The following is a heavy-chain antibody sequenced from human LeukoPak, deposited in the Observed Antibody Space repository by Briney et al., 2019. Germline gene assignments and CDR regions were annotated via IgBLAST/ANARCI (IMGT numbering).Heavy chain of an antibody. D-gene: IGHD2-15*01. CDR3: ARQEQDIVVVVAANWFVP. CDR1: GYTFTSYY. Sequence: ASVKVSCKASGYTFTSYYMHWVRQAPGQVLEWMGIINPSGGSTSYAQKFQGRVTMTRDTSTSTVYMELSSLRSEDTAVYYCARQEQDIVVVVAANWFVPWGQGTLVTVSS. CDR2: INPSGGST. J-gene: IGHJ5*02. V-gene: IGHV1-46*01.